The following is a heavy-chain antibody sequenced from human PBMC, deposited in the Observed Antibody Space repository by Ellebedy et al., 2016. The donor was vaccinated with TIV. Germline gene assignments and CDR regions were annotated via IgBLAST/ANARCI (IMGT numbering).Heavy chain of an antibody. Sequence: ASVKVSCKASGYTFTGYYLHWVRQAPGQGLEWMRWVSPDSGGTNYAQKFQGRDTMTRDTSISTAYMELSRLRSDDTAVYYCARVRGVIVFDYWGQGTVVTVSS. V-gene: IGHV1-2*02. D-gene: IGHD3-10*01. CDR2: VSPDSGGT. J-gene: IGHJ4*02. CDR1: GYTFTGYY. CDR3: ARVRGVIVFDY.